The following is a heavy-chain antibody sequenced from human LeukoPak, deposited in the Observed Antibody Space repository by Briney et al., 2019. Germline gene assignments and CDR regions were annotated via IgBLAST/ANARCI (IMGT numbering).Heavy chain of an antibody. V-gene: IGHV4-34*01. Sequence: SETLSLTCAVYGGSFSGYYWSWIRQPPGKGLEWIGEINHSGSTNYNPSLKSRVTISVDTSKNQFSLKLSSVTAADTAVYYCAGTGVANDAFDIWGQGTMVTVSS. D-gene: IGHD3-3*01. CDR1: GGSFSGYY. CDR3: AGTGVANDAFDI. J-gene: IGHJ3*02. CDR2: INHSGST.